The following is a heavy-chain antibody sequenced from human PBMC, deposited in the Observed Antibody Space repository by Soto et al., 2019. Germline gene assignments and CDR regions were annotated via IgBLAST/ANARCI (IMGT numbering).Heavy chain of an antibody. J-gene: IGHJ6*02. CDR2: IYHSGST. D-gene: IGHD6-25*01. V-gene: IGHV4-30-2*01. Sequence: SETLSLTCAVSGGSISSGGYSWSWIRQPPGKGLEWIGYIYHSGSTYYNPSLKSRVTISVDRSKNQFSLKLSSVTAADTAVYYCARAVVQMGGLYGMDVWGQGTTVTVSS. CDR1: GGSISSGGYS. CDR3: ARAVVQMGGLYGMDV.